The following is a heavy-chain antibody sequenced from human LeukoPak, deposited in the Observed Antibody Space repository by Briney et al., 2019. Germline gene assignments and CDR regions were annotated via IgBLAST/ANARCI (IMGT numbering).Heavy chain of an antibody. V-gene: IGHV1-69*13. D-gene: IGHD6-19*01. CDR3: ARGSVAGSHYYYGMDV. CDR2: IIPILGTP. Sequence: SVKVSCKVSGYTLTELSMHWVRQAPGQGLEWMGGIIPILGTPNYAQKFQGRLTITADESTSTAYMELSSLRSEDTAVYHCARGSVAGSHYYYGMDVWGQGTTVTVSS. CDR1: GYTLTELS. J-gene: IGHJ6*02.